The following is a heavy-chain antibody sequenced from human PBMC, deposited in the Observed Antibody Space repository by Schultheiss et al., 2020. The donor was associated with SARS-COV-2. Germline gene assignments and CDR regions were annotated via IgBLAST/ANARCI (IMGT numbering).Heavy chain of an antibody. D-gene: IGHD4-23*01. V-gene: IGHV1-18*01. CDR2: ISAYNGNT. Sequence: ASVKVSCKASGGTFSSYGISWVRQAPGQGLEWMGWISAYNGNTNYAQKLQGRVTMTTDTSTSTAYMELRSLRSDDTAVYYCARETGVVTSYYYYGMDVWGQGTTVTVSS. CDR3: ARETGVVTSYYYYGMDV. CDR1: GGTFSSYG. J-gene: IGHJ6*02.